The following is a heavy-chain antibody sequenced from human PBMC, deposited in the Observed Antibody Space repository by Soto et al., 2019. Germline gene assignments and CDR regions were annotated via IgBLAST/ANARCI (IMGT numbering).Heavy chain of an antibody. CDR1: GFTFSSYS. CDR3: ASYRSSGWCDPFDI. J-gene: IGHJ3*02. Sequence: GGSLRLSWAASGFTFSSYSMKWVRKAPGKGLEWVSYISRSSSTIYYADSVKGRFTISRDNAKNSRFLLPHRQRSEDPAVYYCASYRSSGWCDPFDIRGQGTMVTVS. CDR2: ISRSSSTI. V-gene: IGHV3-48*01. D-gene: IGHD6-19*01.